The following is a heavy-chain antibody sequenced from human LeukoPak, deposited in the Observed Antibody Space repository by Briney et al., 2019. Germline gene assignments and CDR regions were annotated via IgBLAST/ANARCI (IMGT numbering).Heavy chain of an antibody. CDR1: GGSISSYY. CDR2: IYYSGST. Sequence: SETLSLTCTVSGGSISSYYWNWLRQPPGKGLEWIGYIYYSGSTNYNPSLKSRVTISADTSKNQFSLKLSSVPAAATGVYYCAREVHTPQDIWDKGTAVTVSS. CDR3: AREVHTPQDI. J-gene: IGHJ6*04. V-gene: IGHV4-59*01.